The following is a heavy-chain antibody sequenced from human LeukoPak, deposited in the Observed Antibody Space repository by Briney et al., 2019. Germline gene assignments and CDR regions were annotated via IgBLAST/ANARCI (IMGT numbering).Heavy chain of an antibody. V-gene: IGHV1-2*02. CDR3: ARDREAYYASAPDY. J-gene: IGHJ4*02. CDR2: INPNSGGT. Sequence: ASVKVSCKASGYTFTGYYMHWVRQAPGHGLEWMGWINPNSGGTSYAPKLQGRVTMTRDTSISTAYMELSRLRSDDTAMYYCARDREAYYASAPDYWGQGTLVTVSS. CDR1: GYTFTGYY. D-gene: IGHD3-10*01.